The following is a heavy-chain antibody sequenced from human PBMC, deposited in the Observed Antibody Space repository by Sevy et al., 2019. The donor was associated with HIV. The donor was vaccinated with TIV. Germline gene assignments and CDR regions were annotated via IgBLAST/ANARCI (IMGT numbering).Heavy chain of an antibody. D-gene: IGHD3-16*01. Sequence: GGSLRLSCEASGFNFTTCGMHWVRQAPGKGLEWISFIQNDGSNKYYADSVRGRFTISRDNSKNMLYLQMASLRFDDTAIYFCARDPPWGNPGTNWFDHWGQGNLVTVSS. CDR3: ARDPPWGNPGTNWFDH. CDR1: GFNFTTCG. J-gene: IGHJ5*02. CDR2: IQNDGSNK. V-gene: IGHV3-30*02.